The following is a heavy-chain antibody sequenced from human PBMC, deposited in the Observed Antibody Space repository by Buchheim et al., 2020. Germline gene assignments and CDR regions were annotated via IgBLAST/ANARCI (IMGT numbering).Heavy chain of an antibody. CDR2: INHSGST. CDR3: ARVVEMATRLDY. D-gene: IGHD5-24*01. CDR1: GGSFSGYY. J-gene: IGHJ4*02. Sequence: QVQLQQWGAGLLKPSETLSLTCAVYGGSFSGYYWSWIRQPPGKGLEWIGEINHSGSTNYNPSLKSRVTITVDTSKNKFYLKLSSVTAADTAVYYCARVVEMATRLDYWGQGTL. V-gene: IGHV4-34*01.